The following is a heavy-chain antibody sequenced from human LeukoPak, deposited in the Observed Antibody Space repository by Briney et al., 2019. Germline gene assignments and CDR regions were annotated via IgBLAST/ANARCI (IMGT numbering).Heavy chain of an antibody. Sequence: PGGSLRLSCAASGFTFSSYGMHWVRQAPGKGPEWVAFIRYDGSNKYYADSVKGRFTISRDNSKNTLYLQMNSLRAEDTAVYYCAKVGYDILTGYYGLDYWGQGTLVTVSS. CDR1: GFTFSSYG. D-gene: IGHD3-9*01. CDR2: IRYDGSNK. CDR3: AKVGYDILTGYYGLDY. J-gene: IGHJ4*02. V-gene: IGHV3-30*02.